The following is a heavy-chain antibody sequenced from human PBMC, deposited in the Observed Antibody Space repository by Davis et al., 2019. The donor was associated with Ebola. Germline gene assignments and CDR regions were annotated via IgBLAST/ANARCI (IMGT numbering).Heavy chain of an antibody. CDR2: IYHSGST. CDR1: GYSINRGFT. D-gene: IGHD1-14*01. V-gene: IGHV4-38-2*02. CDR3: ARDYVY. J-gene: IGHJ4*02. Sequence: SETLSLTCTVSGYSINRGFTWGWIRQPPGKGLEWIGSIYHSGSTNYSPYLKSRVTISADTSKNQFSLRLKFVTAADTAMYYCARDYVYWGQGILVTVSS.